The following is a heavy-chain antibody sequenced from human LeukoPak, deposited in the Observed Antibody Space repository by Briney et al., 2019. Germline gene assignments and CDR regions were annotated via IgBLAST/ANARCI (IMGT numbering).Heavy chain of an antibody. Sequence: SETLSLTCTVSGGSISSSSYYWGWIRQPPGKGLEWIGSIYYSGSTYYNPSLKSRVTISVDTSKNQFSLKLSSVTAADTAVYYCARDGSGSPHNWFDPWGQGTLVTVSS. CDR2: IYYSGST. CDR3: ARDGSGSPHNWFDP. V-gene: IGHV4-39*02. D-gene: IGHD3-10*01. J-gene: IGHJ5*02. CDR1: GGSISSSSYY.